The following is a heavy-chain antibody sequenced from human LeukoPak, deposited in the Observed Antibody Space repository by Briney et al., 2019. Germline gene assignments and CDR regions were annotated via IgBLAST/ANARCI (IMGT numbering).Heavy chain of an antibody. D-gene: IGHD3-10*01. J-gene: IGHJ4*02. CDR1: GFTFSSYG. CDR3: ARGRVRGVIIN. CDR2: IQYDGSNK. Sequence: GGSLRLSCAASGFTFSSYGMHWVRQAPGKGLEWVAFIQYDGSNKYYADSVKGRFTISRDNSKNTLYLQMNSLRAEDTAVYYCARGRVRGVIINWGQGTLVTVSS. V-gene: IGHV3-30*02.